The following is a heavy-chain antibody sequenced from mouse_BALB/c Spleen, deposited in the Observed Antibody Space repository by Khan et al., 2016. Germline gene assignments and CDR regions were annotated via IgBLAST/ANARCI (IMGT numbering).Heavy chain of an antibody. D-gene: IGHD2-14*01. CDR1: GYAFSSYW. V-gene: IGHV1-80*01. Sequence: QVQLQQSGAELVRPGSSVKISCRASGYAFSSYWMNWVKQRPGQGLEWIGQFYPGDGDIHYNGKFKGKATLTADKSSSTAYMQLSRLTSEDSAVYFCAGGTPLVYWGRGTLVTVSA. CDR2: FYPGDGDI. J-gene: IGHJ3*01. CDR3: AGGTPLVY.